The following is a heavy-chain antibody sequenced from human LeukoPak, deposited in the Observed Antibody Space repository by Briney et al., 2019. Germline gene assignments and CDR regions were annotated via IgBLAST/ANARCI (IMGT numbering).Heavy chain of an antibody. V-gene: IGHV3-53*01. CDR2: IYSGGST. CDR3: ARDRGYSYGYYFDY. J-gene: IGHJ4*02. CDR1: GFTFSSNY. D-gene: IGHD5-18*01. Sequence: PGGSLRLSCAASGFTFSSNYMSWVRQAPGKGLEWVSVIYSGGSTYYSEYVKGRFTISRDNSKNTLYLQMNSLRAEDTAVYYCARDRGYSYGYYFDYWGQGTLVTVSS.